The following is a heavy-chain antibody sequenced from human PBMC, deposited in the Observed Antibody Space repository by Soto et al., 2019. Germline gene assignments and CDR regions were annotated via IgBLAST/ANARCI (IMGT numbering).Heavy chain of an antibody. D-gene: IGHD6-13*01. J-gene: IGHJ5*02. CDR3: AKDIHSSSWREFWFDP. CDR2: ISWNSGSI. CDR1: GFTFDDYA. V-gene: IGHV3-9*01. Sequence: GGSLRLSCAASGFTFDDYAMHWVRQAPGKSLEWVSGISWNSGSIGYADSVKGRFTISRDNAKNSLYLQMNSLRAEDTALYYCAKDIHSSSWREFWFDPWGQGTLVTVSS.